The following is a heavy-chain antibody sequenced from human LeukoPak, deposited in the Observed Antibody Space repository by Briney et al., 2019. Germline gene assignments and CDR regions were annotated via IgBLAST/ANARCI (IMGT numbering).Heavy chain of an antibody. CDR1: GYTFSSYD. CDR2: MNPNSGNT. CDR3: ARAPSEDYYYYYMDV. J-gene: IGHJ6*03. D-gene: IGHD3-3*01. V-gene: IGHV1-8*03. Sequence: ASVKVSCKTSGYTFSSYDINWVRQATGRGLEWMGWMNPNSGNTGYAQKFQGRVTITRNTSISTAYMELSSLRSEDTAVYYCARAPSEDYYYYYMDVWGKGTTVTVSS.